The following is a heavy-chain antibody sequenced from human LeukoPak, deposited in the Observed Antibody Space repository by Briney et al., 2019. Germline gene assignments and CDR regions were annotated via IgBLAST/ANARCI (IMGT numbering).Heavy chain of an antibody. J-gene: IGHJ4*02. CDR3: ARGHIVVVVAATQGFDY. V-gene: IGHV1-46*01. CDR1: GYTFTSYY. CDR2: IDPSGGST. D-gene: IGHD2-15*01. Sequence: ASVKVSCKASGYTFTSYYMHWVRQAPGQGLEWMGVIDPSGGSTIYAQKFQGRVTMTRDTSTSTVYMELSSLRSEDTAVYYCARGHIVVVVAATQGFDYWGQGTLVTVSS.